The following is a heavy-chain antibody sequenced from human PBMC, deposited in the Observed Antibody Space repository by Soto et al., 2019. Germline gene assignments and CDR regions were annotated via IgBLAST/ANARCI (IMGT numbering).Heavy chain of an antibody. J-gene: IGHJ3*02. Sequence: QLQLLESGPGLVKPSETLSLTCTVSGGSISSSSYYWGWIRQPPGKGLEWIGSIYYSGSTYYNPSLKRRVTISVDTSKNQFSLKLSSVTAADTAVNYCARIQLWLTAFDIWGQGTMVTVSS. CDR3: ARIQLWLTAFDI. V-gene: IGHV4-39*01. D-gene: IGHD5-18*01. CDR2: IYYSGST. CDR1: GGSISSSSYY.